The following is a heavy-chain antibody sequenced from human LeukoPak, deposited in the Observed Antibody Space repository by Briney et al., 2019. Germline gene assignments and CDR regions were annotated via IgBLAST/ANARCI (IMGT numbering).Heavy chain of an antibody. CDR1: GYTFTSYD. Sequence: ASVKVSCKASGYTFTSYDINWVRQATGQGLEWMGWMNPNSGNTNYAQKFQERVTITRDMSTSTAYMELSSLRSEDTAVYYCAAGVSSGYYGSYGMDVWGQGTTVTVSS. CDR2: MNPNSGNT. CDR3: AAGVSSGYYGSYGMDV. J-gene: IGHJ6*02. D-gene: IGHD3-22*01. V-gene: IGHV1-8*01.